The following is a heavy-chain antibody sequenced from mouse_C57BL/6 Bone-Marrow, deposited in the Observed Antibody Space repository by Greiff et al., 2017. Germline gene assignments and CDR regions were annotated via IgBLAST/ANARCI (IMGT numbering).Heavy chain of an antibody. CDR3: ARSGDY. J-gene: IGHJ2*01. V-gene: IGHV1-85*01. CDR1: GYTFTSYD. CDR2: IYPRDGGT. Sequence: VKLQESGPELVKPGDSVKLSCKASGYTFTSYDINWVKQRPGPGLEWIGWIYPRDGGTMYNEKFKGKATLTVDNSSRTAYMERHSLTSEYSAVXFCARSGDYWGQGTTLTVSS. D-gene: IGHD3-2*02.